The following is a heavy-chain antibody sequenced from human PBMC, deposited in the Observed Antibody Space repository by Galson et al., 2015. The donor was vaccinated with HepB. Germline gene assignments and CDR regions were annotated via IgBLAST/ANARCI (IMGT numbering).Heavy chain of an antibody. CDR1: GFTFSSYS. Sequence: SLRLSCAASGFTFSSYSMNWVRQAPGKGLEWVSSISSSSYIYYADSVKGRFTVSRDNAKNSLYLQMNSLRAEDTAVYYCARGEATVTYYFDYWGQGTLVTVSS. CDR3: ARGEATVTYYFDY. V-gene: IGHV3-21*01. D-gene: IGHD4-11*01. J-gene: IGHJ4*02. CDR2: ISSSSYI.